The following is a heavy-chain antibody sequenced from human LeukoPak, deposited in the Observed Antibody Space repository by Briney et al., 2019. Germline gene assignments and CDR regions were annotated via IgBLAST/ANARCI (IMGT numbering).Heavy chain of an antibody. CDR1: GFTFDDYA. V-gene: IGHV3-74*01. CDR3: IRVQVGATGFDY. D-gene: IGHD1-26*01. J-gene: IGHJ4*02. CDR2: INTDGNTI. Sequence: GGSLRLSCAASGFTFDDYAMHWVRQAPGKGLVWVSRINTDGNTINYADSVKGRFTISRDDAKNTLYLQMNSLRAEDTAVYYCIRVQVGATGFDYWGQGTLVTVSS.